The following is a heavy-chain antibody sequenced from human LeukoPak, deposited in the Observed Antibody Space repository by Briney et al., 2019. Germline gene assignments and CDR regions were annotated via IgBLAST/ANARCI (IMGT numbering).Heavy chain of an antibody. J-gene: IGHJ4*02. CDR1: GVTDSGFTFSSDW. D-gene: IGHD5/OR15-5a*01. V-gene: IGHV3-74*03. CDR2: ISDDGSIT. Sequence: GGSLRLSCAGSGVTDSGFTFSSDWMTWVRQAPGKALVWVSRISDDGSITTYADSVQGRFTISRDNAKSTVFLQMNSLRVEDTAVYFCVRRYYEYNVYDRHFDFWGQGILVTVSS. CDR3: VRRYYEYNVYDRHFDF.